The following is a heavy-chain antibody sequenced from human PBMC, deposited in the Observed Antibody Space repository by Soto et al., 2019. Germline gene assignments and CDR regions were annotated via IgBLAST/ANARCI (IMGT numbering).Heavy chain of an antibody. V-gene: IGHV3-23*01. CDR1: GFTFSGYA. CDR3: ARNINSGSYYYFDY. Sequence: GGSLRLSCAATGFTFSGYAMTWVRQAPGKGLDWVSAISGSGAGTYYADSVKGRFTISRDNSKNTLYLQMNSLRAEDTAIYYCARNINSGSYYYFDYWGRGTLATVSS. J-gene: IGHJ4*02. D-gene: IGHD1-26*01. CDR2: ISGSGAGT.